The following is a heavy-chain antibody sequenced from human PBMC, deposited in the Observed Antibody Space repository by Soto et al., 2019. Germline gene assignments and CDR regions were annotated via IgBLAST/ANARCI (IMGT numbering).Heavy chain of an antibody. CDR1: GFSLSTSGVG. CDR3: AHDFAGDYEGNWFDP. V-gene: IGHV2-5*02. Sequence: QITLKESGPTLVKPTQTLTLTCTFSGFSLSTSGVGVGWIRQPPGKALEWLALIYWDDDKRYSPSLKSRITTTKDTSKNQVVLTMTNMDPVDTATYYCAHDFAGDYEGNWFDPWGQGTLVTVSS. D-gene: IGHD4-17*01. CDR2: IYWDDDK. J-gene: IGHJ5*02.